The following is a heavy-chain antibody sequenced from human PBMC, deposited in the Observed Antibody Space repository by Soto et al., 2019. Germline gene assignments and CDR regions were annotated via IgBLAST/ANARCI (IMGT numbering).Heavy chain of an antibody. CDR1: GGTFSSYA. Sequence: SVKVSCKASGGTFSSYAISWLRQAPGQGLEWMGGIIPIFGTANYAQKFQGRVTITADESTSTAYMELSSLRSEDTAVYYCARHSYYYGSGNYYYYGMDVWGQGTTVTVSS. D-gene: IGHD3-10*01. CDR3: ARHSYYYGSGNYYYYGMDV. CDR2: IIPIFGTA. V-gene: IGHV1-69*13. J-gene: IGHJ6*02.